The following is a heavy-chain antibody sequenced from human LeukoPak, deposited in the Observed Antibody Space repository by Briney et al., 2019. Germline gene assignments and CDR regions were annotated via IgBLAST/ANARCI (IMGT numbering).Heavy chain of an antibody. D-gene: IGHD1-26*01. CDR2: IYPGDSDT. CDR1: GYIFTSYW. J-gene: IGHJ4*02. CDR3: ARQRSGSYFPDLYDY. V-gene: IGHV5-51*01. Sequence: GESLKISCKGSGYIFTSYWIVWVRQMPGKGLEWMGIIYPGDSDTRYSPSFQGQVTISADKSISTAYLQWSSLKAPDTAMYYCARQRSGSYFPDLYDYWGQGTLVTVSS.